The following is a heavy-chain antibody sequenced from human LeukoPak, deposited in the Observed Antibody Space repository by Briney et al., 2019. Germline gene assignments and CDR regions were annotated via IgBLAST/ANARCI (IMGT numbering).Heavy chain of an antibody. Sequence: ASVKVSRKASGYTFTSYGISWVRPAPGQGLEWMGWISAYNGNTNYAQRLQGRVTMTTDTSTSAAYMELRSLRSDDTAVYYCAREVGDYESFDIWGQGTMVTVSS. J-gene: IGHJ3*02. V-gene: IGHV1-18*01. D-gene: IGHD4-17*01. CDR1: GYTFTSYG. CDR2: ISAYNGNT. CDR3: AREVGDYESFDI.